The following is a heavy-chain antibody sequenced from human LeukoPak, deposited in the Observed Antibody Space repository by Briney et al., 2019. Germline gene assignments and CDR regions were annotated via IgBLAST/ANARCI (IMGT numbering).Heavy chain of an antibody. V-gene: IGHV3-23*01. CDR2: VGHSGGST. J-gene: IGHJ4*02. CDR3: AKDVYSSGTGGYFDS. D-gene: IGHD6-19*01. CDR1: GFTFSYYA. Sequence: GGSLRLSCEASGFTFSYYAMSWVRQSPGKGLEWLSAVGHSGGSTVYADSVRGRFTISRDNSMNMLYLQMNSLGAEDTALYYCAKDVYSSGTGGYFDSWSQGTLVTVSS.